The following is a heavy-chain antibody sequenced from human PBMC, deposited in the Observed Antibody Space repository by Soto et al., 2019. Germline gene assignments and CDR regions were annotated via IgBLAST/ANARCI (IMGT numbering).Heavy chain of an antibody. CDR3: ARGFSAGKGSPPDY. V-gene: IGHV3-23*01. D-gene: IGHD3-10*01. J-gene: IGHJ4*02. Sequence: EVQLLESGGGLVQPGGSLRLSCAASGFSFIKYAMSWVRQAPGKGLEWVSGLSGSGGSTSSADSVKGRFAISRDNSRNTLYLQMNSLRDGHTAIYYCARGFSAGKGSPPDYWGQGTLVTVSS. CDR2: LSGSGGST. CDR1: GFSFIKYA.